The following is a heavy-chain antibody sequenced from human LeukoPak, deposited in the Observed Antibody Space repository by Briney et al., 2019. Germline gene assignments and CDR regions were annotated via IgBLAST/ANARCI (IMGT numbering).Heavy chain of an antibody. V-gene: IGHV3-48*03. CDR3: ARAVPDVLLWFGSKLDYFDY. CDR2: ISSSGSTI. Sequence: GGSLRLSCAASGFTFSSYEMNWVRQAPGKGLEWVSYISSSGSTIYYADSVKGRFTISRDNAKNSLYLQMNSLRAEDTAVYYCARAVPDVLLWFGSKLDYFDYWGQGTLVTVSS. D-gene: IGHD3-10*01. J-gene: IGHJ4*02. CDR1: GFTFSSYE.